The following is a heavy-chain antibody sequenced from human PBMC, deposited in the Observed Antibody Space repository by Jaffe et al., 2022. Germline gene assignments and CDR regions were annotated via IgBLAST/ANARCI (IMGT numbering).Heavy chain of an antibody. CDR3: VRQFPNYYDSSGYYSHDNWFDY. Sequence: EVQLVQSGAEVKKPGESLKISCKGSGYSFTSYWIGWVRQMPGKGLEWMGIIYPGDSDTRYSPSFQGQVTISADKSISTAYLQWSSLKASDTAMYYCVRQFPNYYDSSGYYSHDNWFDYWGQGTLVTVSS. J-gene: IGHJ4*02. V-gene: IGHV5-51*03. CDR2: IYPGDSDT. D-gene: IGHD3-22*01. CDR1: GYSFTSYW.